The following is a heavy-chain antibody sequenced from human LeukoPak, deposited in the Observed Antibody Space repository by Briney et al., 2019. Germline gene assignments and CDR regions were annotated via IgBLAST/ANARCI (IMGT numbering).Heavy chain of an antibody. D-gene: IGHD6-6*01. J-gene: IGHJ4*02. CDR2: IKQDGSEK. V-gene: IGHV3-7*01. CDR1: GFTFSTSW. Sequence: GGSLRLSCAASGFTFSTSWMTWVRQAPGKGLEWAAHIKQDGSEKYYVDSVKGRFTISRDNAKNSLYLQMNSLRAEDTAVYYCAREVSLSSSRHFDYWGQGTLVTVSS. CDR3: AREVSLSSSRHFDY.